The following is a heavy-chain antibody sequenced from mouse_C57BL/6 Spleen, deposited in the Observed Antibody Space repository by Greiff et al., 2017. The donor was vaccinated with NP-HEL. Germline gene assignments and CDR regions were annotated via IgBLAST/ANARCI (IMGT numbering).Heavy chain of an antibody. Sequence: QVHVKQSGAELVKPGASVKISCKASGYAFSSYWMNWVKQRPGKGLEWIGQIYPGDGDTNYNGKLKGKATLTADKSSSTAYMQLSSLTSEDSAVYFCARPLGLYAMDYWGQGTSVTVSS. CDR1: GYAFSSYW. D-gene: IGHD4-1*01. V-gene: IGHV1-80*01. CDR3: ARPLGLYAMDY. CDR2: IYPGDGDT. J-gene: IGHJ4*01.